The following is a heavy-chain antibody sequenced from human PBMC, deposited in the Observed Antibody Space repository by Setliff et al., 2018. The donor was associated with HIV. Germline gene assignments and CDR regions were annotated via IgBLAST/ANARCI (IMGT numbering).Heavy chain of an antibody. V-gene: IGHV4-31*03. CDR3: ARVSQDPLGAFDI. Sequence: SETLSLTCTVSGDSINSGDYYWTWIRHHPGKGLEWIGYIYYSGSTNYNPSLKSRVIISVDSSKNQFFLKLTSVTAADTAMYYCARVSQDPLGAFDIWGQGTMVTVSS. D-gene: IGHD7-27*01. J-gene: IGHJ3*02. CDR1: GDSINSGDYY. CDR2: IYYSGST.